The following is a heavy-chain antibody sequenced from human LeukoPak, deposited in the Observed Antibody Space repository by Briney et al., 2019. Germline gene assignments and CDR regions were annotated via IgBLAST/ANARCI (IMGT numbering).Heavy chain of an antibody. Sequence: ASVKVSCKASGYTYTSYGISWVRQAPGQGREWMGWISAYNGNTNYAQKLQGRVTMTTDTATSTAYMELRSLRSDDTAVYYCAYSYDTDAFDIWGQGTMVTVSS. V-gene: IGHV1-18*01. CDR3: AYSYDTDAFDI. CDR1: GYTYTSYG. J-gene: IGHJ3*02. CDR2: ISAYNGNT. D-gene: IGHD3-22*01.